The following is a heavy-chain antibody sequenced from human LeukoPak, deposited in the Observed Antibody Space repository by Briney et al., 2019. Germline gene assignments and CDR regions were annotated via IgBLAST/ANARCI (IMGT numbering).Heavy chain of an antibody. V-gene: IGHV3-21*01. D-gene: IGHD3-22*01. J-gene: IGHJ4*02. Sequence: PGGSLRLSCAASGFTFGSYSMNWVRQAPGKGLEWVSSISTTSVYTYYADSVKGRFTISRDNAKNSLYLQMNSLRADGTAVYYCAKDYDSSGYYCDCDYWGQGTLVTVSS. CDR1: GFTFGSYS. CDR2: ISTTSVYT. CDR3: AKDYDSSGYYCDCDY.